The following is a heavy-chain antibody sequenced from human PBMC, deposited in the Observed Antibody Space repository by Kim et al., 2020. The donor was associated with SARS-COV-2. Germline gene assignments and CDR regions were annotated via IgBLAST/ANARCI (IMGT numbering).Heavy chain of an antibody. CDR2: IA. J-gene: IGHJ5*02. V-gene: IGHV1-69*04. Sequence: IASYAQKSQGRVTIPADKSTSTAYMELSSLRSEDTAVYYCARGSSNWFDPWGQGTLVTVSS. CDR3: ARGSSNWFDP.